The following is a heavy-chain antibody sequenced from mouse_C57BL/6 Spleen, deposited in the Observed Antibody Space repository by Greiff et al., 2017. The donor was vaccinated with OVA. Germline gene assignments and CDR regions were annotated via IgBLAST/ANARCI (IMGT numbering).Heavy chain of an antibody. CDR2: IWSGGST. D-gene: IGHD2-3*01. V-gene: IGHV2-2*01. J-gene: IGHJ4*01. CDR1: GFSLTSYG. CDR3: ARRGYDGYLYYAMDY. Sequence: QVQLKQSGPGLVQPSQSLSITCTVSGFSLTSYGVHWVRQSPGKGLEWLGVIWSGGSTDYNAAFISRLSISKDNSKSQVFFKMNSLQADDTAVYYCARRGYDGYLYYAMDYWGQGTSVTVSS.